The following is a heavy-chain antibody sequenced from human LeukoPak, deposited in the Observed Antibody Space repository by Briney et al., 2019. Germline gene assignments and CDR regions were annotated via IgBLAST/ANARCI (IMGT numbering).Heavy chain of an antibody. CDR2: ISGNADST. CDR3: AKHRGARAGSSRTGMDF. V-gene: IGHV3-23*01. J-gene: IGHJ6*02. Sequence: GGSLRLSWAASGFTFSSYAMNWVRQAPGKGLEWVSIISGNADSTHYADSVKGRFTISRDNSKNTLFLQVNSLRAEDTAVYYCAKHRGARAGSSRTGMDFWGQGTTVTVSS. D-gene: IGHD6-13*01. CDR1: GFTFSSYA.